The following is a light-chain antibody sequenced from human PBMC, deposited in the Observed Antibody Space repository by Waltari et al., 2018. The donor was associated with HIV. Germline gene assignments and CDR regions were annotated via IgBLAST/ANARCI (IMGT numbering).Light chain of an antibody. CDR2: EIS. CDR1: QSVSRH. Sequence: EIVLTQSPATLSVSPGERAILSCRASQSVSRHLAWYKQKSGQAPRLLIYEISTRAAGTPGRFNGSGSGTDFTLTITDVEPADVAVYYCQQRGTWPQVTFGGGTRVEI. V-gene: IGKV3-11*01. CDR3: QQRGTWPQVT. J-gene: IGKJ4*01.